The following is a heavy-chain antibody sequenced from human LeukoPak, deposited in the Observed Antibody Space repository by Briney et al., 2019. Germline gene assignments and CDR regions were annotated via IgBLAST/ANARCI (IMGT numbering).Heavy chain of an antibody. V-gene: IGHV4-59*08. J-gene: IGHJ4*02. CDR2: ISYSGSA. CDR3: ARVGHIVAAGTYDW. D-gene: IGHD6-13*01. CDR1: GASISSYY. Sequence: SETLSLTCTVSGASISSYYWSWVRQPPGKGLEWIGYISYSGSANYNPSPTSRVTISADTSKNQFSLNLSSVTAADTAVYYCARVGHIVAAGTYDWWGQGTLVTVSS.